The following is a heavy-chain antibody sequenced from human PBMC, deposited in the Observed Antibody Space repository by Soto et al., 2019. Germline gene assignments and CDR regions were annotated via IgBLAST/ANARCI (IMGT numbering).Heavy chain of an antibody. D-gene: IGHD3-3*01. CDR2: IYYSGST. J-gene: IGHJ3*02. CDR1: GGSISSGGYY. V-gene: IGHV4-31*03. Sequence: SETLSLTCTVSGGSISSGGYYWSWIRQHPGKGLEWIGYIYYSGSTYYNPSLKSRVTISVDTSKNQFSLKLSSVTAADTAVYYCARTLLQRFLEWGRGARSFDIWGQGTMVTVSS. CDR3: ARTLLQRFLEWGRGARSFDI.